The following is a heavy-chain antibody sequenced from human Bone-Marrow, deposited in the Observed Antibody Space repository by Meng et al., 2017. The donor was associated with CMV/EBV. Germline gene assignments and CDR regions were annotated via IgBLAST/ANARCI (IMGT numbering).Heavy chain of an antibody. CDR2: INPNSGGT. J-gene: IGHJ5*02. D-gene: IGHD2-15*01. V-gene: IGHV1-2*02. Sequence: ASVKVSCKASGYTFTSYGISWVRQAPGQGLEWMGWINPNSGGTNYAQKFQGRVTMTRDTSISTAYMELSRLRSDDTAVYYCARDVAIYCSGGSCYRGSYWFDPWGQGTLVTGSS. CDR3: ARDVAIYCSGGSCYRGSYWFDP. CDR1: GYTFTSYG.